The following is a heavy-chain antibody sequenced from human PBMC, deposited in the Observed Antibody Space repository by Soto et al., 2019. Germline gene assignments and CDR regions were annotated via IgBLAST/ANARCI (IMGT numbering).Heavy chain of an antibody. CDR3: ARFNPLSALDI. V-gene: IGHV1-2*04. Sequence: QVQLVQSGAEVKKPGASVKVSCKASGYTFTDYYIHWVRQAPGQGLEWMGWINPNSGGTNYAQKFQGWFTMTRDTSISPGYMELSRLRSDDTAVYFCARFNPLSALDIWGQGTIVTVSS. J-gene: IGHJ3*02. CDR2: INPNSGGT. CDR1: GYTFTDYY.